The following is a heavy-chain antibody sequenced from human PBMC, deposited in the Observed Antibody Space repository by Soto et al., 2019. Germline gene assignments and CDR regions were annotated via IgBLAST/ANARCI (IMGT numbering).Heavy chain of an antibody. D-gene: IGHD1-26*01. CDR3: TNDPSPIGYYGMDV. J-gene: IGHJ6*02. CDR2: ITSSSSTI. CDR1: GFTFTTYS. Sequence: RGSLRLSCAASGFTFTTYSMNWVRQAPGKGLEWVSYITSSSSTIYYADAVKGRFTISRDNAKNSLYLQMNSLRDEHTAVYYRTNDPSPIGYYGMDVWGQGTTVTVS. V-gene: IGHV3-48*02.